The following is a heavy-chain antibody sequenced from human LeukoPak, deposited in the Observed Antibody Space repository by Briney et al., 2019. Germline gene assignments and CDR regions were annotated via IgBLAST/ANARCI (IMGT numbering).Heavy chain of an antibody. Sequence: PSETPSPTCAVYGGAFSGYYWGWIPPPPGEGLEWIGEINHSGSTNYNPSLKSRVTISVDTSKNQFSLKLSSVTAADTAVYYCAASRAAREDWGQGTLVTVSS. CDR1: GGAFSGYY. CDR3: AASRAARED. V-gene: IGHV4-34*01. CDR2: INHSGST. D-gene: IGHD6-6*01. J-gene: IGHJ4*02.